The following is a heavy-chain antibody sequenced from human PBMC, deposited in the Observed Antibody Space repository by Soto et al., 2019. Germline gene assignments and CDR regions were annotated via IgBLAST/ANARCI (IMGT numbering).Heavy chain of an antibody. Sequence: QVQLVQSGAEVKKPGSSVKVSCKASGGTFSSYTISWVRQAPGQGLEWMGRIIPILGIANYAQKFQGRVTITADKSTSTAYMELSSLRSEDTAVYYCARATPGIAAARSWDYWGQGTLVTVSS. J-gene: IGHJ4*02. V-gene: IGHV1-69*02. CDR2: IIPILGIA. D-gene: IGHD6-13*01. CDR3: ARATPGIAAARSWDY. CDR1: GGTFSSYT.